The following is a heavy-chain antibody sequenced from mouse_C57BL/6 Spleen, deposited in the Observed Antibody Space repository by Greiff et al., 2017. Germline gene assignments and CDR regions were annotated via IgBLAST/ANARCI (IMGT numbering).Heavy chain of an antibody. CDR1: GFTFTDYY. CDR2: IRNKANGYTT. V-gene: IGHV7-3*01. Sequence: EVKLEESGGGLVQPGGSLSLSCAASGFTFTDYYMSWVRQPPGKALEWLGFIRNKANGYTTEYSASVKGRFTISRDNSQSILYLQMNALRAEDSATYYCARYEGLLAFFDYWGQGTTLTVSS. D-gene: IGHD2-3*01. CDR3: ARYEGLLAFFDY. J-gene: IGHJ2*01.